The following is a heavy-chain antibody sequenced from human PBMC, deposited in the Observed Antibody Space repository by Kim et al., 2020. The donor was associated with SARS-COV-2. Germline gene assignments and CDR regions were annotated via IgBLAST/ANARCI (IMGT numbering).Heavy chain of an antibody. CDR2: INPGKGKT. D-gene: IGHD5-12*01. CDR1: GFTLSRYA. V-gene: IGHV1-3*01. CDR3: ARMRLSGYNYEIAIDY. J-gene: IGHJ4*02. Sequence: ASVKVSCKTSGFTLSRYALHWVRQAPGQRLEWMGWINPGKGKTEYSQNFQGRVSITADTSAGTAYMELSSLTSEDTAVYYCARMRLSGYNYEIAIDYWGQGTLITVSS.